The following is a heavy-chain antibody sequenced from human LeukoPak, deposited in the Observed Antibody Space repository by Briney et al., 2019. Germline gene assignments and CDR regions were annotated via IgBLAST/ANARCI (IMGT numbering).Heavy chain of an antibody. Sequence: GGSLRLSCAASGFTFSRHWMTWVRQAPGKGLEWVANIKHDGSEKNYVDSVKGRFTISRDNAKNSLYLQMNSLRAEDTAVYYCAKLAVGNDVGDYWGQGTLVTVSS. V-gene: IGHV3-7*03. CDR2: IKHDGSEK. D-gene: IGHD1-1*01. J-gene: IGHJ4*02. CDR3: AKLAVGNDVGDY. CDR1: GFTFSRHW.